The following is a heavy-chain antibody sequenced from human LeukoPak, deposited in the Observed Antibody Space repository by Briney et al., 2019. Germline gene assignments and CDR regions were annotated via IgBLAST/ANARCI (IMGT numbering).Heavy chain of an antibody. CDR1: GFTVSSNY. V-gene: IGHV3-53*01. J-gene: IGHJ4*02. Sequence: GGSLRLSCAASGFTVSSNYMSWVRQAPGKGLEWVSVIYSGGSTYYADSVKGRFTISRDNSKNTLYLQMNSLRAEDTAVYYCARDRYSSGWMTFDYWGQGTLVTVSS. CDR3: ARDRYSSGWMTFDY. D-gene: IGHD6-19*01. CDR2: IYSGGST.